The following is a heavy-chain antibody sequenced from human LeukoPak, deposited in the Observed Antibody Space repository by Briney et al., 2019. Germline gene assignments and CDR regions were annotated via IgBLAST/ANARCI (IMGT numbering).Heavy chain of an antibody. Sequence: GASVKVSCKASGYTFTSYGISWVRQAPGQGLEWMGWINPNSGGTNYAQKFQGRVTMTRDTSISTAYMEPSRLRSDDTAVYYCASSIAVAGTGFDYWGQGTLVTVSS. CDR1: GYTFTSYG. CDR3: ASSIAVAGTGFDY. V-gene: IGHV1-2*02. J-gene: IGHJ4*02. D-gene: IGHD6-19*01. CDR2: INPNSGGT.